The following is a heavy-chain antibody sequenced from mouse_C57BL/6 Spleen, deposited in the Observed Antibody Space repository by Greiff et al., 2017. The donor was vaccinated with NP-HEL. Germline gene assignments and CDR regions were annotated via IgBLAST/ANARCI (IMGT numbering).Heavy chain of an antibody. D-gene: IGHD1-1*01. V-gene: IGHV5-17*01. CDR1: GFTFSDYG. CDR3: ARPVVDSWFAY. CDR2: ISSGSSTI. J-gene: IGHJ3*01. Sequence: EVKVVESGGGLVKPGGSLKLSCAASGFTFSDYGMHWVRQAPEKGLEWVAYISSGSSTIYYADTVKGRFTISRDNAKNTLFLQMTSLRSEDTAKYYCARPVVDSWFAYWGQGTLVTVSA.